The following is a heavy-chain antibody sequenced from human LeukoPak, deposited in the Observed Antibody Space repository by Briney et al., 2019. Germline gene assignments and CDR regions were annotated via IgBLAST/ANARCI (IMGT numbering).Heavy chain of an antibody. V-gene: IGHV7-4-1*02. CDR2: INTNTGNP. J-gene: IGHJ4*02. CDR1: GYTFTSYA. Sequence: ASVKVSCKASGYTFTSYAMNWVRQAPGQGLEWMGWINTNTGNPTYAQGFTGRFVFSLDTSVSTAYLQISSLKAEDTAVYYCARGPPQYDYVWGSYRTFDYWGQGTLVTVSS. CDR3: ARGPPQYDYVWGSYRTFDY. D-gene: IGHD3-16*02.